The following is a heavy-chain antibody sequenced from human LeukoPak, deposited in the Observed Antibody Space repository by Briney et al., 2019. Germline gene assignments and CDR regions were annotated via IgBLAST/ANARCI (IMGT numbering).Heavy chain of an antibody. CDR1: GYIFTDYY. CDR3: ARGYALYSGRYIDFDY. V-gene: IGHV1-2*02. Sequence: GASVKVPCKASGYIFTDYYIHWVRQAPGQGLEWMGWINPNSGGTNYAQNFQGRVTMTRDTYITTAYMDLSRLRLDDTAVYYCARGYALYSGRYIDFDYWGQGTLVTVSS. CDR2: INPNSGGT. J-gene: IGHJ4*02. D-gene: IGHD1-26*01.